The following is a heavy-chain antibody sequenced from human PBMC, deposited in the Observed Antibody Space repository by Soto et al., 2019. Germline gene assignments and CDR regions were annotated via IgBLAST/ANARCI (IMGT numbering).Heavy chain of an antibody. V-gene: IGHV1-3*01. D-gene: IGHD2-2*01. CDR1: GYTFTTYA. Sequence: ASVKVSCKASGYTFTTYAMHWVRQAPGQRLEWMGWINAGNGNTKYSQKFQGRVTITRDTSASTAYMELSSLRSEDTAVYYCAREKPFPYCSSTSCYVPSFDYWGQGTLVTVSS. CDR3: AREKPFPYCSSTSCYVPSFDY. J-gene: IGHJ4*02. CDR2: INAGNGNT.